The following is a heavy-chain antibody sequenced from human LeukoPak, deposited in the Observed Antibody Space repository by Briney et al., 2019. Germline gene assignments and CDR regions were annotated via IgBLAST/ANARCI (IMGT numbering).Heavy chain of an antibody. Sequence: GGSLRLSCSASGFTFSRYAMHWVRQAPGKGMEYVSAITSNGGSTYYADSVKGRFTISRDNSKNTLYLQMSSLRAEDTAVYYCVKGITAMVPFFDYWGQGTLVTVSS. CDR2: ITSNGGST. D-gene: IGHD5-18*01. CDR3: VKGITAMVPFFDY. J-gene: IGHJ4*02. V-gene: IGHV3-64D*06. CDR1: GFTFSRYA.